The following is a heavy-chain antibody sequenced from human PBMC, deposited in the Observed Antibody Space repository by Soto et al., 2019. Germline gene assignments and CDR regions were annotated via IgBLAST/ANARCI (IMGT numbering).Heavy chain of an antibody. CDR3: TRHEGGAAADRPLDY. D-gene: IGHD6-13*01. J-gene: IGHJ4*02. CDR1: GGSIRSSTYY. Sequence: QLRLQESSPGLVKPSETLSLTCTVSGGSIRSSTYYWGWIRQPPGKGLEWIGSIYYSGSTHYNPSPKRRVTLSVDTSTNQFSLKPHSVTAAHTAVYYCTRHEGGAAADRPLDYWGQGTLVTVSS. CDR2: IYYSGST. V-gene: IGHV4-39*01.